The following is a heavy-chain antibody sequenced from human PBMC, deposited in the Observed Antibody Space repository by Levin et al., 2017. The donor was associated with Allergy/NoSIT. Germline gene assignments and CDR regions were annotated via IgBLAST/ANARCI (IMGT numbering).Heavy chain of an antibody. J-gene: IGHJ3*02. CDR3: ARPMDTVLNAFDT. CDR2: IYPGDSDT. Sequence: GESLKISCKGSGYSFTSYWIGWVRQMPGKGLEWLGIIYPGDSDTRYSPSFQGQVTISADKSISTAYMQWSSLKASDRGMYYCARPMDTVLNAFDTWGQGRMVTDSS. CDR1: GYSFTSYW. V-gene: IGHV5-51*01. D-gene: IGHD5-18*01.